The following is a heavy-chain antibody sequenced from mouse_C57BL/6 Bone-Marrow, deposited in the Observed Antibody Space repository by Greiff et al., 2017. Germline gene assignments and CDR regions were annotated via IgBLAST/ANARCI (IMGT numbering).Heavy chain of an antibody. Sequence: VKLVESGPGLVQPSQSLSITCTVSGFSLTSYGVHWVRQSPGKGLEWLGVIWRGGSTDYNAAFMSRLSITKDNSKSQVFFKMNSLQADDTAIYYCAKNRGIRGAMDYWGQGTSVTVSS. J-gene: IGHJ4*01. CDR2: IWRGGST. CDR1: GFSLTSYG. CDR3: AKNRGIRGAMDY. V-gene: IGHV2-5*01. D-gene: IGHD3-1*01.